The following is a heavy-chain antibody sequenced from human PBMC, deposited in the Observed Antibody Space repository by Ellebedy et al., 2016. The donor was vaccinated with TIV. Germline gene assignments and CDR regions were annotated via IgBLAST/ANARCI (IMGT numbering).Heavy chain of an antibody. CDR2: IYHSGIT. V-gene: IGHV4-39*01. CDR3: ARHYENSYYPMDV. CDR1: GGSISSSSHY. Sequence: MPSETLSLTCTVSGGSISSSSHYWGWIRQPPGKGLEWIGSIYHSGITYYNPSLKSRVIISVDSSMNQFSLKVNSVTAADRAIYYCARHYENSYYPMDVWGQGTTVTVSS. D-gene: IGHD3-16*01. J-gene: IGHJ6*02.